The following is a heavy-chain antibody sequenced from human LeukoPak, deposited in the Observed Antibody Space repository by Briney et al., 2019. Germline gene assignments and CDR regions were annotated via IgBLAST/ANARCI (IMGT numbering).Heavy chain of an antibody. Sequence: PGGSLRLSCTASGFNFNDYAMHWVRQAPGKGLEWIGYIYYSGSTNYNPSLKSRVTISVDTSKNQFSLKLSSVTAADTAVYYCARGGWKYFDYWGQGTLVTVSS. D-gene: IGHD1-1*01. CDR2: IYYSGST. J-gene: IGHJ4*02. CDR3: ARGGWKYFDY. V-gene: IGHV4-59*01. CDR1: GFNFNDYA.